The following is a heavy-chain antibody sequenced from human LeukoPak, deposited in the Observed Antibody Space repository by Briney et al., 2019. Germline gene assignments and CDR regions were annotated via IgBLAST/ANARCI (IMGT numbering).Heavy chain of an antibody. Sequence: GGTLRLSCAASGFTFSSYGMSWVRQAPGKGLEWVANIKQDGSEKYYVDSVKGRFTISRDNAKNSLYLHVNSLRAEDTAVYYCARISYGSGSDQWGQGALVTVSS. CDR1: GFTFSSYG. D-gene: IGHD6-19*01. CDR2: IKQDGSEK. J-gene: IGHJ4*02. CDR3: ARISYGSGSDQ. V-gene: IGHV3-7*01.